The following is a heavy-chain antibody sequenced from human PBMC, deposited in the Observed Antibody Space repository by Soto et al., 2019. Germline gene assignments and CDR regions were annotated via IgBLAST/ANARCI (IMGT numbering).Heavy chain of an antibody. CDR3: ARDQHFYGSGSYYTIFDY. D-gene: IGHD3-10*01. Sequence: QVQLQESGPGLVQPSETLSLTCTVSGGSLSSYYWTWIRQSPGKGLEWIGHIYYSGRTTYNPYLKSRLTISVDTSKSQFSLRLNSVTAADTAVYYCARDQHFYGSGSYYTIFDYWGQGTLVTVSS. CDR1: GGSLSSYY. J-gene: IGHJ4*02. CDR2: IYYSGRT. V-gene: IGHV4-59*01.